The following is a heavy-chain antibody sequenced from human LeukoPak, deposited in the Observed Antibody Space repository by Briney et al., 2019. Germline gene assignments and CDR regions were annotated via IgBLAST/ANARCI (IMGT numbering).Heavy chain of an antibody. D-gene: IGHD2-21*02. CDR1: GYTFTRYY. J-gene: IGHJ4*02. CDR3: ARDRGHSGYDCGGCGGDCYSLGY. Sequence: ASVKVSCKASGYTFTRYYMHWVRQAPGQGREWMGRINPKSGGRNYAKKFQGRVTMTRDTSISTAYMEMSRLRSDDTAVYYCARDRGHSGYDCGGCGGDCYSLGYWGQGTLVTVSS. V-gene: IGHV1-2*06. CDR2: INPKSGGR.